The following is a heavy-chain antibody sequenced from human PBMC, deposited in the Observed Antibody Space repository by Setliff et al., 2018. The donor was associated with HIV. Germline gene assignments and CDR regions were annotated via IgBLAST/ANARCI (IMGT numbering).Heavy chain of an antibody. CDR3: VRERRRSPLSYGLDV. CDR2: INHSGST. J-gene: IGHJ6*02. V-gene: IGHV4-34*09. CDR1: GESFSVYY. Sequence: TLSLTCAVYGESFSVYYWSWIRQPPGMGLEWIGEINHSGSTNCDPSLKSRVTMSVDTSENQFSLHLNSVTAADTAVYYCVRERRRSPLSYGLDVWGQGTTVTVSS.